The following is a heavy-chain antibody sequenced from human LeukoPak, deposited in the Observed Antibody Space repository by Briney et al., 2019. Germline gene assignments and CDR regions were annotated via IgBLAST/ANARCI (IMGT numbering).Heavy chain of an antibody. V-gene: IGHV1-2*02. CDR3: ARVLGVGYYYYYGMDV. CDR2: INPNSGGT. J-gene: IGHJ6*02. Sequence: ASVTVSCKASGYTFTGYYMHWVRQAPGQGLEWMGWINPNSGGTNYAQKFQGRVTMTRDTSISTAYMELSRLRSDDTAVYYCARVLGVGYYYYYGMDVWGQGTTVTASS. CDR1: GYTFTGYY.